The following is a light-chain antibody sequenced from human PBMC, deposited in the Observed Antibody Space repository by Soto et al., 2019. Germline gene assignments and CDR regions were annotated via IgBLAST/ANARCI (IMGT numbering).Light chain of an antibody. Sequence: DIQMTQSPSTLSASVGDRVTITCRASQSISSWLAWYQQKPGKAPKLLIYDASSLESGVPSRFSGSGSGTEFTLTISSLQPDDFATYYCHHLAGTFGQGTKLEMK. CDR3: HHLAGT. CDR1: QSISSW. CDR2: DAS. V-gene: IGKV1-5*01. J-gene: IGKJ2*01.